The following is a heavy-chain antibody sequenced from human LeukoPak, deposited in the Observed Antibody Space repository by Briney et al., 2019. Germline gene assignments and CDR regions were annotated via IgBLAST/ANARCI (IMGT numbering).Heavy chain of an antibody. J-gene: IGHJ4*02. V-gene: IGHV4-34*01. Sequence: SETLSLTCAVYGGSFSGYYWSWIRQPPGKGLEWIGEINHSGSTNYNPSLKSRVTISVDTSKNQFSLKLSPVTAADTAVYYCAGSVVITPHYFDYWGQGTLVTVSS. CDR3: AGSVVITPHYFDY. D-gene: IGHD3-22*01. CDR1: GGSFSGYY. CDR2: INHSGST.